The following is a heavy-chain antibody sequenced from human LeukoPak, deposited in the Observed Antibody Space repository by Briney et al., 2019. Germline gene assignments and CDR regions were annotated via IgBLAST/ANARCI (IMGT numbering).Heavy chain of an antibody. D-gene: IGHD6-25*01. CDR2: ISGSGIST. CDR1: GSTFYSHA. CDR3: ARGHSSAFKFHYYYYYYMDV. Sequence: GGSLRLSCAASGSTFYSHAMTWVRQAPGKGLEWVASISGSGISTYYADSVKGRFTISRDNAKNSLYLQMNSLRAEETAVYYCARGHSSAFKFHYYYYYYMDVWGKGTTVTVSS. J-gene: IGHJ6*03. V-gene: IGHV3-23*01.